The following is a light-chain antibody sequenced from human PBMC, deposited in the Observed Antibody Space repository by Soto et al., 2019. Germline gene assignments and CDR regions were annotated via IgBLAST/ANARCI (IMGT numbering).Light chain of an antibody. J-gene: IGKJ1*01. CDR2: GAS. V-gene: IGKV3-20*01. CDR1: QSVSSSY. CDR3: QQYGSSSPGT. Sequence: EIVLTQSPGTLSLSPGERATLSCRASQSVSSSYLAWYQQKPGQAPRLLIYGASSRATGIPDRFSGSGSGTDFTLTISRLEPEDFAVYYCQQYGSSSPGTFGRGTKVVIK.